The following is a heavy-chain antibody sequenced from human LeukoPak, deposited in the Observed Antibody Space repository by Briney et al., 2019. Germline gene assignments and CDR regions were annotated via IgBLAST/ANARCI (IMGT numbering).Heavy chain of an antibody. CDR3: ARYTPRSCSGGSCYGYYYGLDV. J-gene: IGHJ6*04. CDR2: INASGST. V-gene: IGHV4-34*01. Sequence: SETLSLTCAVYGGSLSGYYWSWIRQPPGKGLEWIGEINASGSTNYNPSLKSRVTISVDTSKNQFSLKNQFSVKLTSVTAADTATYYCARYTPRSCSGGSCYGYYYGLDVWGKGTTVTVSS. CDR1: GGSLSGYY. D-gene: IGHD2-15*01.